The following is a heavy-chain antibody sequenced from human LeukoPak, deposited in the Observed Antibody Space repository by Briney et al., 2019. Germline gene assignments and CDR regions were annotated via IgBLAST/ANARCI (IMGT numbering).Heavy chain of an antibody. CDR3: ARDNGGWFDS. CDR2: IKQGGREE. J-gene: IGHJ5*01. D-gene: IGHD3-10*01. CDR1: GITLSNYG. V-gene: IGHV3-7*03. Sequence: GGSLRLSCAVSGITLSNYGMSWVRQAPGKGLEWVANIKQGGREEKYVGSVKGRFAISRDDAKSTLYLQMDSLSGDDTAVYYCARDNGGWFDSWGRGTLVTVSS.